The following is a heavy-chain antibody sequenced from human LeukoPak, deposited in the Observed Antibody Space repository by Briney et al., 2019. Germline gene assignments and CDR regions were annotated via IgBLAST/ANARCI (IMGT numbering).Heavy chain of an antibody. V-gene: IGHV1-2*02. CDR3: ARVGDIVATSLEHAFDI. Sequence: ASVKVSYKASGYTFTCYYMHWVRQAPGQGLEWMGWINPNSGGTNYAQKFQGRVTMTRDTSISTAYMELSRLRSDDTAVYYCARVGDIVATSLEHAFDIWGQGTMVTVSS. J-gene: IGHJ3*02. D-gene: IGHD5-12*01. CDR2: INPNSGGT. CDR1: GYTFTCYY.